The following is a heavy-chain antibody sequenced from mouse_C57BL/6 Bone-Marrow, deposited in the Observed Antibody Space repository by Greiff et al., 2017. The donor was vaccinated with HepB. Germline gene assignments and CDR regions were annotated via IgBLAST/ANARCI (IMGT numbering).Heavy chain of an antibody. J-gene: IGHJ1*03. CDR1: GYTFTTYP. CDR3: ARMYYYGSSPWYFDV. Sequence: VQLQQSGAELVKPGASVKMSCKASGYTFTTYPIEWMKQNHGKSLEWIGNFHPYNDDTKYNEKFKGKATLTVEKSSSTVYLELSRLTSDDSAVYYCARMYYYGSSPWYFDVWGTGTTVTVSS. CDR2: FHPYNDDT. D-gene: IGHD1-1*01. V-gene: IGHV1-47*01.